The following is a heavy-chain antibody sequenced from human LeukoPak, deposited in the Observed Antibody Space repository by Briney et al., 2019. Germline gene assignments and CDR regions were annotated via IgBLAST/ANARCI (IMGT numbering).Heavy chain of an antibody. CDR3: ARDKPPDY. CDR1: GSSISSYY. J-gene: IGHJ4*02. CDR2: IYYSGST. V-gene: IGHV4-59*01. Sequence: SETLSLTCTVSGSSISSYYWSWIRQPPGKGLEWIGYIYYSGSTNYNPSLKSRVTISVDTSKNQFSLKLSSVTAADTAVYYCARDKPPDYWGQGTLVTVSS.